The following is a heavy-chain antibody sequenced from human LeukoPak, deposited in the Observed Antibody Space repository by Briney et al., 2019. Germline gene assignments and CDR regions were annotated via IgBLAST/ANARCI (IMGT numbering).Heavy chain of an antibody. Sequence: GASVKVSCKASGYTFTSYAMNWVRQAPEQGLEWMGWINTDTGNPTYAQGFTGRFVFSLDTSVSTAYLQISSLKAEDTAVYYCARAHQPLGGLSFPDSWGQGTLVTVSS. CDR2: INTDTGNP. CDR1: GYTFTSYA. J-gene: IGHJ5*01. D-gene: IGHD3-16*02. CDR3: ARAHQPLGGLSFPDS. V-gene: IGHV7-4-1*02.